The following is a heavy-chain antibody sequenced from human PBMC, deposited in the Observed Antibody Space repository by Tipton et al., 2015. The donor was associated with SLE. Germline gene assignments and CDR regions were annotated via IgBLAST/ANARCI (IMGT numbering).Heavy chain of an antibody. CDR2: IYYSGST. CDR3: ARVDDYYSSGYSAYYMDV. J-gene: IGHJ6*03. CDR1: GGSISVYY. V-gene: IGHV4-59*01. Sequence: TLSLTCTVSGGSISVYYWNWIRQAPGKGLEWIGDIYYSGSTNYNPSLKSRVTMSVDTSKNQFSLRLGSVTAADTAVYYCARVDDYYSSGYSAYYMDVWGTGTTVTVSS. D-gene: IGHD3-22*01.